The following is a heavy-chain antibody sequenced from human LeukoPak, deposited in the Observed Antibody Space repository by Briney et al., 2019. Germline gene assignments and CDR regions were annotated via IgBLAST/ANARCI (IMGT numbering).Heavy chain of an antibody. D-gene: IGHD6-19*01. V-gene: IGHV3-21*01. CDR2: ISSSSSYI. CDR3: ARQAVAGPFDY. CDR1: GFTFSSYS. J-gene: IGHJ4*02. Sequence: GGSLRLSCAASGFTFSSYSMNWVRHAPGKGREWVSSISSSSSYIYYADSVKGRFTISRDNAKNSLYLQMNSLRAEDTAVYYCARQAVAGPFDYWGQGTLVTVSS.